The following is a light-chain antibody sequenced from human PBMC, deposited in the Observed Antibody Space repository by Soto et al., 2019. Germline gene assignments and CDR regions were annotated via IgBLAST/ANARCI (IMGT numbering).Light chain of an antibody. CDR1: SSDIGAYNF. CDR3: SAFTGTNNMV. V-gene: IGLV2-8*01. CDR2: EVS. J-gene: IGLJ3*02. Sequence: QSVLTQPPSASGSPGQSVTISCTGTSSDIGAYNFVSWYQQHPGKAPKVMVYEVSERPSGVPDRFSGSKSGNTASLTVSGLQAEDEADYYCSAFTGTNNMVFGGGTKVTVL.